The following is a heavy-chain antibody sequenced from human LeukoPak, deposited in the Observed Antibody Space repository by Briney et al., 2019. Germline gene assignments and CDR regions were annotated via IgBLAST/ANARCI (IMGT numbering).Heavy chain of an antibody. CDR3: ARHYGP. V-gene: IGHV4-59*05. CDR1: GDSMSSYY. Sequence: PSETLSLTCSVSGDSMSSYYWSWIRQPPGKGLEWIGSIYDSGSTYYNPSLKSRVTISVDTSKNQFSLKLNSVTAADTAVYYCARHYGPWGQGTLVTVSS. CDR2: IYDSGST. J-gene: IGHJ5*02. D-gene: IGHD3-16*01.